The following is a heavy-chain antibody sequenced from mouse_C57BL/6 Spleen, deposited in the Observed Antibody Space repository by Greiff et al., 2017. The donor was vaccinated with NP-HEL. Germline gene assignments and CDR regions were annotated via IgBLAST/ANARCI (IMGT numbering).Heavy chain of an antibody. D-gene: IGHD1-1*01. CDR2: IYPGDGDT. J-gene: IGHJ2*01. V-gene: IGHV1-82*01. CDR1: GYAFSSSW. Sequence: QVQLQQSGPELVKPGASVKISCKASGYAFSSSWMNWVKQRPGKGLEWIGRIYPGDGDTNYNGKFKGKATLTADKSSSTAYMQLSSLTSEDSAVYFCARGGYYYGSRGYFDYWGQGTTLTVSS. CDR3: ARGGYYYGSRGYFDY.